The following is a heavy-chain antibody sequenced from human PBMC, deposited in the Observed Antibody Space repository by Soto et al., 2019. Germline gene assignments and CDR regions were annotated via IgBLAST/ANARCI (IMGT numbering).Heavy chain of an antibody. J-gene: IGHJ4*02. CDR3: AGGQSGDKVDS. CDR1: GGSISTVDYW. Sequence: QVQLQESGPGLVKPSQTLSLTCTVSGGSISTVDYWWSWIRQSPDMGLEWIGHIYDGGRTYNNPSPRSRVTLSADTSQTRVSLTVSSVSASRPAAEDCAGGQSGDKVDSCGQGTLVTVSS. CDR2: IYDGGRT. V-gene: IGHV4-30-4*01. D-gene: IGHD7-27*01.